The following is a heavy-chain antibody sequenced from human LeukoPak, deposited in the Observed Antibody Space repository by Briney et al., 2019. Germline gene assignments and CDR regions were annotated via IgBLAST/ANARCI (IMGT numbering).Heavy chain of an antibody. CDR2: ISSSSSYI. D-gene: IGHD6-13*01. J-gene: IGHJ6*02. V-gene: IGHV3-21*01. Sequence: GGSLRLSCAASGFTFSSYSMNWVRQAPGKGLGWVSSISSSSSYIYYADSVKGRFTISRDNAKNSLYLQMNSLRAEDTAVYYCARGGEQQLAPDYYYSSGMDVWGQGTRVTVS. CDR3: ARGGEQQLAPDYYYSSGMDV. CDR1: GFTFSSYS.